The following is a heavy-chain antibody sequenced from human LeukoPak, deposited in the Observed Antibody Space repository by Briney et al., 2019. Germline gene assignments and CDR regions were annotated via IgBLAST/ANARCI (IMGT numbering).Heavy chain of an antibody. D-gene: IGHD2-15*01. V-gene: IGHV3-7*01. CDR3: ARIDIVVVVAATSLDY. CDR1: GFTFSSYW. J-gene: IGHJ4*02. CDR2: IKKDGSEK. Sequence: GGSLRLSCAASGFTFSSYWMSWVRQAPGKGLEWVTNIKKDGSEKYYVDSVKGRFPISRDNAKNSLYLQMNSLRAEDTAVYFCARIDIVVVVAATSLDYWGQGTLVTVSS.